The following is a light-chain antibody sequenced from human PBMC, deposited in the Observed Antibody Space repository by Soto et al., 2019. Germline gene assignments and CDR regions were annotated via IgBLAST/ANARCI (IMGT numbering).Light chain of an antibody. CDR3: QQRTNLPPLT. V-gene: IGKV3-11*01. Sequence: DIVLTQAPATLSLSPGERANFSCRASQSVSSDLVWYQQKPGQAPRLLIYDASNRATGVPARFSGSGYGTDFTLTISRLEPEDFAVYYCQQRTNLPPLTFGGGTKVEIK. CDR2: DAS. J-gene: IGKJ4*01. CDR1: QSVSSD.